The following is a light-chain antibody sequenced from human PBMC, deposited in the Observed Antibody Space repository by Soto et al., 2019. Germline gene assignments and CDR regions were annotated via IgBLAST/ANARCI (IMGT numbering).Light chain of an antibody. V-gene: IGLV2-14*03. CDR2: DVS. CDR1: SSDVGGYNY. J-gene: IGLJ1*01. Sequence: QSALTQPASVSGSPRQSITISCTGTSSDVGGYNYVSWYQQHPGKAPKLMIYDVSDRPSGVSNRFSASKSGNTASLTISGLQAEDDADYYCCSYTSSSTPWVFGTGTKVTVL. CDR3: CSYTSSSTPWV.